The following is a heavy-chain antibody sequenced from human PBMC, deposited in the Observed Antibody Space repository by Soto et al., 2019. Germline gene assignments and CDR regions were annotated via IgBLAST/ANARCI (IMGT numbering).Heavy chain of an antibody. Sequence: GGSLRLSYAASGFTFSSYWMSWVRQAPWKGLEWVANIKQDGSEKYYVDSVKGRFTISRDNAKNSLYLQMNSLRAEDTAVYYCARTPQDYDFWSGYYDYYFDYWAQGTLVTVSS. CDR2: IKQDGSEK. CDR1: GFTFSSYW. J-gene: IGHJ4*02. D-gene: IGHD3-3*01. CDR3: ARTPQDYDFWSGYYDYYFDY. V-gene: IGHV3-7*01.